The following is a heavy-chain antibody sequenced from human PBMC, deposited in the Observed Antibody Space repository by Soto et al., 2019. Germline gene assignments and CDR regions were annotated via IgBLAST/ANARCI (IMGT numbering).Heavy chain of an antibody. J-gene: IGHJ4*02. V-gene: IGHV3-21*01. Sequence: EVQLVESGGGLVKPGGSLRLSCAASGFTFSTYNMNWVRQGPGKGLEWVSSISSTSAYIYYADSVKGRFTISRDNAKNSLYLQMNSLRAEDAAIYYCARDNKDIVVVPAAPDYWGQGTLVTVSS. D-gene: IGHD2-2*01. CDR3: ARDNKDIVVVPAAPDY. CDR2: ISSTSAYI. CDR1: GFTFSTYN.